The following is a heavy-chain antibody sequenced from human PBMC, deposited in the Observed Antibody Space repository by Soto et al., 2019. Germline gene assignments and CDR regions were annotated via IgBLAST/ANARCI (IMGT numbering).Heavy chain of an antibody. CDR1: GGSISSSSYY. J-gene: IGHJ6*02. D-gene: IGHD4-17*01. V-gene: IGHV4-39*01. Sequence: SETLSLTCTVSGGSISSSSYYWGWIRQPPGKGLEWIGSIYYSGSTYYNLSLKSRVTISVDTSKNQFSLKLSSVTAADTAVYYCARQDGDYVLFDYYYYGMDVWGQGTTVTVSS. CDR3: ARQDGDYVLFDYYYYGMDV. CDR2: IYYSGST.